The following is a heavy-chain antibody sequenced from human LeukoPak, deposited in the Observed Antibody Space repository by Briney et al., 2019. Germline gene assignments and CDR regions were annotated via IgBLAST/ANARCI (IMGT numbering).Heavy chain of an antibody. V-gene: IGHV1-2*02. CDR3: AREGWDRRDTAAFDH. J-gene: IGHJ4*02. CDR2: INPNSGDK. CDR1: GYSFTVHY. D-gene: IGHD1-14*01. Sequence: ASVTVSFKASGYSFTVHYMHWQRQAPGQGLEWVGWINPNSGDKNSAQKFQGRVTMTRDTSISTVYMELSRLGPDDTGVYYCAREGWDRRDTAAFDHWGQGTLVSVSS.